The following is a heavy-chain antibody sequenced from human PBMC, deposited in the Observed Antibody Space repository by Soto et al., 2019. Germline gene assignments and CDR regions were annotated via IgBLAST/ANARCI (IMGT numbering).Heavy chain of an antibody. CDR2: IKSKTGGGTT. CDR1: GFTFSNAW. J-gene: IGHJ4*02. CDR3: TTEVPH. D-gene: IGHD2-2*01. Sequence: PGGSLRLSCAASGFTFSNAWMSWVRQAPGKGLEWVGRIKSKTGGGTTDYAAPVKGRFTISRDDSKNTLYLQMNSLKTEDTAVYYCTTEVPHWGQGTLVTVSS. V-gene: IGHV3-15*01.